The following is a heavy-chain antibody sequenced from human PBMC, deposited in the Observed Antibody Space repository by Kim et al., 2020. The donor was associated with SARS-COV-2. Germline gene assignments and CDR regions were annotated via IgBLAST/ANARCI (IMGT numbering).Heavy chain of an antibody. CDR3: ARGTPPKGVGGWFDP. CDR2: IIPIFGTA. Sequence: SVKVSCKASGGTFSSYAISWVRQAPGQGLEWMGGIIPIFGTANYAQKFQDRVTITADESTSTAYMELSSLRSEDTAVYYCARGTPPKGVGGWFDPWGQGTLVTVSS. J-gene: IGHJ5*02. V-gene: IGHV1-69*13. CDR1: GGTFSSYA. D-gene: IGHD1-7*01.